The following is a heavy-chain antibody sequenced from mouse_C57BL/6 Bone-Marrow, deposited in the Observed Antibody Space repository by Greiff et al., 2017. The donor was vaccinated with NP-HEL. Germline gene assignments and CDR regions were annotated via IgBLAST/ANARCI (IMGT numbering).Heavy chain of an antibody. V-gene: IGHV5-17*01. CDR3: ARDQKGAYYYAMDY. J-gene: IGHJ4*01. Sequence: EVQLVESGGGLVKPGGSLKLSCAASGFTFSDYGMHWVRQAPEKGLEWVAYISSGSSTIYYADTVKGRFTISRDNAKNTLFLQMTSLRSEDTAMYDCARDQKGAYYYAMDYWGQGTSVTVSS. CDR2: ISSGSSTI. CDR1: GFTFSDYG.